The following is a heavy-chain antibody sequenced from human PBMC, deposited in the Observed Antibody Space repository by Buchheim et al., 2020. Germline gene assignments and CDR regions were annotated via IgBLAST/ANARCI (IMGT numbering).Heavy chain of an antibody. CDR1: GFTFSSYA. Sequence: EVQLLESGGGLVQPGGSLRLSCAASGFTFSSYAMSWVRQAPGKGLEWVSDISGSDNRKNYADSVKDRFTISRDNSKNTLFLQMNSLRAEDTAVYYCAKCAYSTSRYPGWFDPWGQGTL. CDR2: ISGSDNRK. CDR3: AKCAYSTSRYPGWFDP. J-gene: IGHJ5*02. V-gene: IGHV3-23*01. D-gene: IGHD6-6*01.